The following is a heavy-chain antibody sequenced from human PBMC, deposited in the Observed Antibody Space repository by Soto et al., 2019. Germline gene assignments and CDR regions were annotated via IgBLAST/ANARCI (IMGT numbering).Heavy chain of an antibody. D-gene: IGHD6-19*01. Sequence: QVQLVESGGGVVQPGRSLRLSCVGSGFPFWHYGMHWVRQAPGKGLEWVAVIWSDGKKESYADFVKGRFAISRDNFKDTLYLQMSSPRAEDTAVYDCARDRDGGWFHMDVWGQGTTVTVSS. CDR2: IWSDGKKE. J-gene: IGHJ6*02. CDR3: ARDRDGGWFHMDV. V-gene: IGHV3-33*01. CDR1: GFPFWHYG.